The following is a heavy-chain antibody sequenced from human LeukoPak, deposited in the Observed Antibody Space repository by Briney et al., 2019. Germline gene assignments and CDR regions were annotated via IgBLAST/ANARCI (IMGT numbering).Heavy chain of an antibody. CDR1: VFTLRHYA. CDR2: ITAHCCNT. J-gene: IGHJ4*02. Sequence: VRLSCAASVFTLRHYAIIWVRQAPAAALEWLSAITAHCCNTYYPDSVVRRFTISRDNSKNTLYLQMSSLRAEDTAIYYCARDYPTFGVGTIFDYWGQGALVTVSS. D-gene: IGHD3-3*01. CDR3: ARDYPTFGVGTIFDY. V-gene: IGHV3-23*01.